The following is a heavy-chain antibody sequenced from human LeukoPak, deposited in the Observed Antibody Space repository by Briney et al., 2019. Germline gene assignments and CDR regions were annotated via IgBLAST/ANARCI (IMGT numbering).Heavy chain of an antibody. CDR1: GFTFSSYE. CDR2: ISSSGSTI. Sequence: PGGSLRLSCAASGFTFSSYEMNWVRQAPGKGLEWVSYISSSGSTIYYADSVKGRFTISRDNAKNSLYLQMNSLRAEDTAVYYCAREQIAAAVYAEYFQHWGQGTLVTVSS. CDR3: AREQIAAAVYAEYFQH. V-gene: IGHV3-48*03. D-gene: IGHD6-13*01. J-gene: IGHJ1*01.